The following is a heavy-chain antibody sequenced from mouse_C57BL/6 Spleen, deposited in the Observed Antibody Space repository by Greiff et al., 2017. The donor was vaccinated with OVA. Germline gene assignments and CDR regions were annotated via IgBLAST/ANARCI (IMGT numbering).Heavy chain of an antibody. CDR3: ARERPSWDEKTWFAY. Sequence: QVQLQQPGAELVKPGASVKLSCKASGYTFTSYWMHWVKQRPGQGLEWIGMIHPNSGSTNYNEKFKSKATLTVDKSSSTAYMQLRSLTSEDSAVYYCARERPSWDEKTWFAYWGQGTLVTVSA. CDR2: IHPNSGST. CDR1: GYTFTSYW. J-gene: IGHJ3*01. D-gene: IGHD4-1*01. V-gene: IGHV1-64*01.